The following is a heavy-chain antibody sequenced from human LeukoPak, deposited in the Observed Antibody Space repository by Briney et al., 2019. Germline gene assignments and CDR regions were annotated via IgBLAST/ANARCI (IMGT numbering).Heavy chain of an antibody. J-gene: IGHJ4*02. Sequence: SETLSLTCAVYGGAFSGYYWSWIRQPPGKGLEWIGEINHSGSTNYNPSLKSRVTISVDTSKNQFSLKLSSVTAADTAVYYCARDRRRVVIATAYFDFWGQGTQVIVSS. CDR2: INHSGST. CDR1: GGAFSGYY. CDR3: ARDRRRVVIATAYFDF. D-gene: IGHD2-21*01. V-gene: IGHV4-34*01.